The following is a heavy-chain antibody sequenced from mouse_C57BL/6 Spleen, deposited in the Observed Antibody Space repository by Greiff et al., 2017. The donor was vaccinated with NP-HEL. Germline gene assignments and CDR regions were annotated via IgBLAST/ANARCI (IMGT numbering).Heavy chain of an antibody. CDR3: ARGEYYGSSVRTWFAY. V-gene: IGHV1-53*01. J-gene: IGHJ3*01. Sequence: VQLQQPGTELVKPGASVKLSCKASGYTFTSYWMHWVKQRPGQGLEWIGNINPSNGGTNYNEKFKSKATLTVDKSSSTAYMQLSSLPSEDSAVYYCARGEYYGSSVRTWFAYWGQGTLVTVSA. CDR1: GYTFTSYW. CDR2: INPSNGGT. D-gene: IGHD1-1*01.